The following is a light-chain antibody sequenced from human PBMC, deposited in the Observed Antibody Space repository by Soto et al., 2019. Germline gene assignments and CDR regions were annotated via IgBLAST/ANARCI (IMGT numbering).Light chain of an antibody. Sequence: EVVLTQSPATLSLSPGERATLSCRASQSVKNFLAWYQQKPGQAPRLLIFDASNRATAIPARFSGSGSETDFTLTISALEPEDLGVYYCQQRNNWPFTFGPGTKVDIK. CDR3: QQRNNWPFT. CDR2: DAS. J-gene: IGKJ3*01. CDR1: QSVKNF. V-gene: IGKV3-11*01.